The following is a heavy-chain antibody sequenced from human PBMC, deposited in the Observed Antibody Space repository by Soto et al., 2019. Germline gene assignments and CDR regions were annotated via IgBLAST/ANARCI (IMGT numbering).Heavy chain of an antibody. CDR2: IWFDGSNE. D-gene: IGHD1-1*01. CDR1: GFTFSSYN. V-gene: IGHV3-33*01. J-gene: IGHJ6*02. Sequence: GGSLRLACAASGFTFSSYNMHWVRQAPGKGLEWVAVIWFDGSNEYHSDSVKGRFTISRDNSKNTLYLQMNSLRAEDTAVYYCARDRAPGYYYGMDVWGQGTTVTVSS. CDR3: ARDRAPGYYYGMDV.